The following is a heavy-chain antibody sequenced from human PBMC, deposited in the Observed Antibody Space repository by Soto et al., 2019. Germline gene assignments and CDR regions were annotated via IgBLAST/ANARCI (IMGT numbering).Heavy chain of an antibody. Sequence: EVQLVESGGGLVQPGGSLRLSCAASGFTFSSYWMTWVRQAPGKGLEWVAKIKEDGSEQNYVDSVKGRFTISRDNAKSSLYLQMNSLRADDTAMYYCTRNQVKADYWGQGTLVTVSS. CDR2: IKEDGSEQ. J-gene: IGHJ4*02. CDR3: TRNQVKADY. CDR1: GFTFSSYW. D-gene: IGHD3-10*01. V-gene: IGHV3-7*01.